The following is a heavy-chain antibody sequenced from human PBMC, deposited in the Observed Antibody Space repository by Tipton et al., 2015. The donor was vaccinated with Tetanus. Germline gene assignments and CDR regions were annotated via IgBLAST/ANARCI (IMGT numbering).Heavy chain of an antibody. CDR3: ARPPPDYRRTWTTYYFDF. CDR2: ISDSGDEL. V-gene: IGHV3-23*01. J-gene: IGHJ4*02. Sequence: SLRLSCEASGYTFSSYSINWVRQAPGKGLEWVSGISDSGDELFYADSVKGRFTVSRDNSRSTLFLQMNSLRAEDTAIYFCARPPPDYRRTWTTYYFDFWGQGTVVTVSS. D-gene: IGHD3/OR15-3a*01. CDR1: GYTFSSYS.